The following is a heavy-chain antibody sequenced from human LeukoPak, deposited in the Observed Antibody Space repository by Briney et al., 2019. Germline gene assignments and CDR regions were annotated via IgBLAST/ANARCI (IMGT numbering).Heavy chain of an antibody. D-gene: IGHD2-15*01. J-gene: IGHJ3*02. CDR3: AHKSVYCSGGSCYDAFDI. Sequence: ESGPTLVKPTQTLTLTCTFSGFSLSTSGVGVGWIRQPPGKALERLALIYWNDDKRYSPSLKSRLTITKDTSKNQVVLTMTNMDPVDTATYYCAHKSVYCSGGSCYDAFDIWGQGTMVTVSS. CDR1: GFSLSTSGVG. CDR2: IYWNDDK. V-gene: IGHV2-5*01.